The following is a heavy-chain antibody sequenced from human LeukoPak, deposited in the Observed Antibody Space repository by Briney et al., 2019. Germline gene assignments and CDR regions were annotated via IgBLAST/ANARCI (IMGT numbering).Heavy chain of an antibody. CDR2: ISGSGGST. CDR1: GFTFSSYA. V-gene: IGHV3-23*01. CDR3: ANTEEAYYDSSGYPP. J-gene: IGHJ5*02. Sequence: GGSLRLSCAASGFTFSSYAMSWVRQAPGKGLEWVSAISGSGGSTYYADSVKGRFTISRDNSKNTLYLQMNSLRAEDTAVYYCANTEEAYYDSSGYPPWGQGTLVTVFS. D-gene: IGHD3-22*01.